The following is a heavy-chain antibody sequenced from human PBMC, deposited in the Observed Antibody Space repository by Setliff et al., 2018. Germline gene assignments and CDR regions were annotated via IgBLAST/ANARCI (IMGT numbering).Heavy chain of an antibody. CDR3: AKDVGDGYGVDAYASGGFDI. Sequence: PSETLSLTCAVSGYSINNAYYWGWIRQTPGKGLEWIGSIFHTGRSYYNPSLKSRVTMSVDTSQSQFSLKLSSVTAADTAVYYCAKDVGDGYGVDAYASGGFDICGQGTLVTVSS. CDR2: IFHTGRS. D-gene: IGHD5-18*01. CDR1: GYSINNAYY. J-gene: IGHJ3*02. V-gene: IGHV4-38-2*02.